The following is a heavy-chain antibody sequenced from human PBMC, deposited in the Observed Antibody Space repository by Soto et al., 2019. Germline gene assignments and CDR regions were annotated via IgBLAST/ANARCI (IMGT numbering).Heavy chain of an antibody. D-gene: IGHD3-22*01. Sequence: PGGSLRLSCAASGFTFSRFELHWVRQAPGKGLEWISYISSSGSTAYYASSVEGRFTISRDNANNSVYLQMDSLRAEDTALYYCTRDAYYYDSSGYRYFGYWGQGTLVTVSS. CDR1: GFTFSRFE. CDR2: ISSSGSTA. V-gene: IGHV3-48*03. J-gene: IGHJ4*02. CDR3: TRDAYYYDSSGYRYFGY.